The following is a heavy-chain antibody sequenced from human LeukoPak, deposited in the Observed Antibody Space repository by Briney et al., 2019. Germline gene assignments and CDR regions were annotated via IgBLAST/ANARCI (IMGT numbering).Heavy chain of an antibody. CDR1: GFTFDDYA. Sequence: GGSLRLSCAASGFTFDDYAMHWVRQAPGKGLEWVSGISWNSGSIGYADSVKGRFTISRDNAKNSLYLQMNSLRAEDTALYYCAKDIAPMTTGAFDIWGQGTMVTVSS. CDR3: AKDIAPMTTGAFDI. D-gene: IGHD4-11*01. V-gene: IGHV3-9*01. CDR2: ISWNSGSI. J-gene: IGHJ3*02.